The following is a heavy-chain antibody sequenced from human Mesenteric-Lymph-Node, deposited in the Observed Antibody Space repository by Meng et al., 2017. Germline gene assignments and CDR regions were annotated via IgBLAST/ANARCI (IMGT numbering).Heavy chain of an antibody. J-gene: IGHJ4*02. CDR3: ARNYLY. V-gene: IGHV4-4*02. CDR1: GGSISSPNW. CDR2: IHHSGST. D-gene: IGHD3-10*01. Sequence: QVQLQESGPGLVRPSGTLSLTCAVSGGSISSPNWWSWVRQPPGKGLDWIGEIHHSGSTNYNPSLTSRVNMSVDKSKNQFSLKLSSVTAADTAVYYCARNYLYWGQGTLVTVSS.